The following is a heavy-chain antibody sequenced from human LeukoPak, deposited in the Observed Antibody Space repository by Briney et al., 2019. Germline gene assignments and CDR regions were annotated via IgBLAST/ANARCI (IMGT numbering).Heavy chain of an antibody. CDR1: GFTFSSYA. Sequence: GGSLRLSCAASGFTFSSYAMHWVRQPPGKGLEWVAVISYDGSNKYYADSVKGRFTISRDNSKNTLYLQMNSLRAGDTAVYCCARGRHTYYYGSGSYYTQFDYWGQGTLVTVSS. J-gene: IGHJ4*02. V-gene: IGHV3-30*04. CDR2: ISYDGSNK. CDR3: ARGRHTYYYGSGSYYTQFDY. D-gene: IGHD3-10*01.